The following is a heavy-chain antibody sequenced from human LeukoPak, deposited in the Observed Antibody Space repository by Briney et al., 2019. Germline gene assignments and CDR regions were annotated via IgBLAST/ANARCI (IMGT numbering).Heavy chain of an antibody. CDR1: GFTFDDYA. CDR3: AKDSLRYSSDWFFALDY. D-gene: IGHD6-19*01. V-gene: IGHV3-9*01. CDR2: ISWNSGSI. Sequence: GGSLRLSCAAPGFTFDDYAMHWVRQAPGKGLEWVSGISWNSGSIGYADSVKGRFTISRDNAKNSLYLQINSLRAEDTALYYCAKDSLRYSSDWFFALDYWGQGILVTVSS. J-gene: IGHJ4*02.